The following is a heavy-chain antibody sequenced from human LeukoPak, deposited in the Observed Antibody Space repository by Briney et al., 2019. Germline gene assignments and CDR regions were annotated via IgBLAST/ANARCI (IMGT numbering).Heavy chain of an antibody. D-gene: IGHD6-6*01. V-gene: IGHV1-18*01. CDR3: ARAGEYSSSSGFDY. J-gene: IGHJ4*02. CDR1: GYTFISYG. Sequence: GASVKVSCKASGYTFISYGISWVRQAPGQGLEWMGWISAYNGNTNYAQKLQGRVTMTTDTSTSTAYMELRSLRSDDTAVYYCARAGEYSSSSGFDYWGQGTLVTVSS. CDR2: ISAYNGNT.